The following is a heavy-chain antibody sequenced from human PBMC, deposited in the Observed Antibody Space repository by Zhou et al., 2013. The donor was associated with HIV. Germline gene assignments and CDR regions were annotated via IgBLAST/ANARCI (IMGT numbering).Heavy chain of an antibody. V-gene: IGHV4-30-2*01. CDR2: IYHSGST. J-gene: IGHJ6*03. CDR1: GGSISIGDYS. Sequence: VQLQESGSGLVKPSQTLSLTCAVSGGSISIGDYSWSWIRQPPGKGLESIGYIYHSGSTYYNPSLKSRVTISLDTSKKQFSLKLSSVTAADTAVYYCARGPGNWGNYYYYMDVWGKGTTVTVSS. CDR3: ARGPGNWGNYYYYMDV. D-gene: IGHD7-27*01.